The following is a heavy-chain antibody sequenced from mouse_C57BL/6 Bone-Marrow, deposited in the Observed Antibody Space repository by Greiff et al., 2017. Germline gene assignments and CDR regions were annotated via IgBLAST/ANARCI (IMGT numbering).Heavy chain of an antibody. Sequence: VQLQQSGPELVKPGASVKLSCKASGYAFSSSWMNWVKQRPGKGLEWIGRIYPGDGDTNYNGKFKGKATLTADKSSSTAYLQRSSLTSEDSAVYFCASSYVAMDYWGQGTSVTVSS. J-gene: IGHJ4*01. V-gene: IGHV1-82*01. CDR1: GYAFSSSW. CDR2: IYPGDGDT. CDR3: ASSYVAMDY. D-gene: IGHD6-5*01.